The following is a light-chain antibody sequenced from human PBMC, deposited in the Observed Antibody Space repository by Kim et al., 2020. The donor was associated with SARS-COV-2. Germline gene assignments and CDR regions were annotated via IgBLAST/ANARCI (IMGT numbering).Light chain of an antibody. CDR1: NIGTKS. CDR2: YDS. V-gene: IGLV3-21*04. J-gene: IGLJ2*01. CDR3: QVWDGSSDHVV. Sequence: APRKAATISCGGNNIGTKSVHWYLQKSGQAPVMVIYYDSDRPSGIPERFSGSNSGNTATLTISRVEAGDEADYYCQVWDGSSDHVVFGGGTQLTVL.